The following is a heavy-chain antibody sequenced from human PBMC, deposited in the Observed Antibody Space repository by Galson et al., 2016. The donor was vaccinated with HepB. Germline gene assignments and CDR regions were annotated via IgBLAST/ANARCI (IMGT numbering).Heavy chain of an antibody. CDR2: ITPGGDST. Sequence: SLRLSCAASGFIFRTYALNWVRQAPGKGLEWVSAITPGGDSTSYADSVKGRFAISRDNSKDTLYLQINSLSPDDTAVYYCASLDWGPMRDWGQGALVIVSS. CDR1: GFIFRTYA. D-gene: IGHD3/OR15-3a*01. CDR3: ASLDWGPMRD. J-gene: IGHJ4*02. V-gene: IGHV3-23*01.